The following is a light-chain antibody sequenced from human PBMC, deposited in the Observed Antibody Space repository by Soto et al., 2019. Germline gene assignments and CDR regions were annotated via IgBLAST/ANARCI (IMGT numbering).Light chain of an antibody. V-gene: IGKV4-1*01. Sequence: DIVITQSPDSLAVSLGERATISCKSSQSLLYSNKNNLALYQQKPGQPPKLHLYWPSTRASGVPDRFAVSRAQTDHTLTISCLQTEDVAVYFCQKYYSNPPLFGQGTK. J-gene: IGKJ2*01. CDR3: QKYYSNPPL. CDR1: QSLLYSNKNN. CDR2: WPS.